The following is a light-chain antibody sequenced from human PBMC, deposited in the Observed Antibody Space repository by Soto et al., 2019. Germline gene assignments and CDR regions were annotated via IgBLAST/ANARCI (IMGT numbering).Light chain of an antibody. CDR3: QQYNTWPRT. Sequence: EIVMTQSPATLSVSPGERATLSCRASQGIKDYLAWFQQKPGQAPRLLIYGASTRATAIPARFSGSGSGTEFTLSISSLQSADFAVYYCQQYNTWPRTFGQGTKLETK. V-gene: IGKV3-15*01. J-gene: IGKJ1*01. CDR2: GAS. CDR1: QGIKDY.